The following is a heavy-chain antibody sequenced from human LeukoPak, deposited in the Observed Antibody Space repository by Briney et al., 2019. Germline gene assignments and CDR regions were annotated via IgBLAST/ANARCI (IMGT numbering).Heavy chain of an antibody. Sequence: GGSLRLSCAASGFTFSSYWMSWVRQAPGKGLEWVANIKQDGSGKYYVDSVKGRFTISRDNAKNSLYLQMNSLRAEDTAVYYCARVPYSSGWYDFDYWGQGTLVTVSS. V-gene: IGHV3-7*01. J-gene: IGHJ4*02. CDR3: ARVPYSSGWYDFDY. CDR1: GFTFSSYW. D-gene: IGHD6-19*01. CDR2: IKQDGSGK.